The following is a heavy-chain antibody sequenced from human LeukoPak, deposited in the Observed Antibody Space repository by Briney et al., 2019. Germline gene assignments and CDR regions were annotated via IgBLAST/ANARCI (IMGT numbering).Heavy chain of an antibody. D-gene: IGHD1-26*01. J-gene: IGHJ6*03. CDR2: IRYDGSNK. CDR1: GFTFSSYG. V-gene: IGHV3-30*02. CDR3: AKGEIYYYYYMDV. Sequence: PGGSLRLSCAASGFTFSSYGMHWVCQAPGKGLEWVASIRYDGSNKYYADSVKGRFTISRDNSKNTLYLQMNSLRAEDTAVYYCAKGEIYYYYYMDVWGKGTTVTVSS.